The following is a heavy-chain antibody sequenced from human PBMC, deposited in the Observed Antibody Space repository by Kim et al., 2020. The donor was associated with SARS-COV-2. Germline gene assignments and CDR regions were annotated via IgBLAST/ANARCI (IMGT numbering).Heavy chain of an antibody. Sequence: SETLSLTCAVYGGSFSGYYWSWIRQPPGKGLEWIGEINHSGSTNYNPSLKSRVTISVYTTKNQFSLKLSSVTAADTAVYYCARGRGVTTVVTLGLGYDYYYGMDVWGQGTTVSVSS. J-gene: IGHJ6*02. CDR1: GGSFSGYY. D-gene: IGHD4-17*01. V-gene: IGHV4-34*01. CDR3: ARGRGVTTVVTLGLGYDYYYGMDV. CDR2: INHSGST.